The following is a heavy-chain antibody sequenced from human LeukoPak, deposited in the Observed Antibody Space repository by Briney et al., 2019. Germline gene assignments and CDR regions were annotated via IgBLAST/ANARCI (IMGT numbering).Heavy chain of an antibody. J-gene: IGHJ4*02. CDR1: GYSFTSFD. D-gene: IGHD1-26*01. CDR3: ARVWGAIDY. V-gene: IGHV1-8*01. CDR2: MNPKSGNT. Sequence: ASVKVSSKASGYSFTSFDINWVRQATGQGLEWMGWMNPKSGNTGSAQRFQGRVTMTRDTSISTAYMELSSLRSEDTAVYYCARVWGAIDYWGQGTLVTVSS.